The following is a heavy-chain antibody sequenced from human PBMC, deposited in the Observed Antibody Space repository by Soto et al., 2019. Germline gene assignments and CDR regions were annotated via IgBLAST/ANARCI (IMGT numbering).Heavy chain of an antibody. Sequence: QVQLVQSGAEVKKPGSSVKVSCKASGGTFSSYAISWVRQAPGQGLEWMGGIIPIFGTANYAQKFQGRVTXXAXEXMSTAYMELSSLRSEDTAVYYCARGGSTIYYYGMDVWGQGTTVTVSS. J-gene: IGHJ6*02. CDR3: ARGGSTIYYYGMDV. CDR1: GGTFSSYA. CDR2: IIPIFGTA. D-gene: IGHD3-10*01. V-gene: IGHV1-69*12.